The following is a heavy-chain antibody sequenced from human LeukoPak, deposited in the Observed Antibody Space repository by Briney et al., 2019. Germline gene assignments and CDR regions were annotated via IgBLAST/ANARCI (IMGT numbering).Heavy chain of an antibody. CDR1: GLSFSSYA. V-gene: IGHV3-23*01. CDR2: ISGSDDTT. CDR3: AKARAGVIAAAFNY. D-gene: IGHD6-13*01. J-gene: IGHJ4*02. Sequence: PGGSLRLSCAASGLSFSSYAMSWVRQAPGKGLEWVSTISGSDDTTYYADSVKGRFTISRDNSNNTLYMQMNSLRAEDTAVYFCAKARAGVIAAAFNYWGQGTLVTVSS.